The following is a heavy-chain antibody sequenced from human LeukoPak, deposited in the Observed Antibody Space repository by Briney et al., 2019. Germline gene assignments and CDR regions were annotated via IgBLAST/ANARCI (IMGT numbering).Heavy chain of an antibody. Sequence: ASVKVSCKASGYTFTSYGISWVRQAPGQGLEWMGWINTNAGNPTYAQGFTGRFVFSLDTSVSTAYLQIGSLKAEDTAVYYCAALVRGVINHYYYYYMDVWGKGTTVTVSS. J-gene: IGHJ6*03. CDR3: AALVRGVINHYYYYYMDV. D-gene: IGHD3-10*01. V-gene: IGHV7-4-1*01. CDR1: GYTFTSYG. CDR2: INTNAGNP.